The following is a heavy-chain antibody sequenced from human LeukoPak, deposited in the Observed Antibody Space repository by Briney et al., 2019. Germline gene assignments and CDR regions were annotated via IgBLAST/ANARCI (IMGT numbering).Heavy chain of an antibody. V-gene: IGHV1-8*03. J-gene: IGHJ3*02. Sequence: ASVKVSCKASGYTFASYDINWVRQATGQGLEWMGWMNPNSGNTGYAQKFQGRVTITRNTSISTAYMELSSLRSEDTAVYNCARDKSVGAVVPAAIYGDDAFDIWGQGTMVTVSS. CDR3: ARDKSVGAVVPAAIYGDDAFDI. D-gene: IGHD2-2*01. CDR1: GYTFASYD. CDR2: MNPNSGNT.